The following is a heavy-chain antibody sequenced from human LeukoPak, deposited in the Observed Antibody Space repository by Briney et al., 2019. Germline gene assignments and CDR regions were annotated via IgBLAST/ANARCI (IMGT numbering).Heavy chain of an antibody. V-gene: IGHV3-48*01. CDR1: GFTFSSYI. J-gene: IGHJ4*02. Sequence: GGSLRLSCASSGFTFSSYIMNWVRQAPGKGLEWVSYISSSSSNIYYADSLKGRFTISRDDAENSLYLQMNRLGAEDTAVYYCARDSSVTAAPIDYWGQGTLVTVSS. CDR3: ARDSSVTAAPIDY. CDR2: ISSSSSNI. D-gene: IGHD2-2*01.